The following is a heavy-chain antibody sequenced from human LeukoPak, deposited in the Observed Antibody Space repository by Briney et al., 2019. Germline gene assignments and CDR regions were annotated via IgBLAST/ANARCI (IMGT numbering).Heavy chain of an antibody. CDR3: AREPVTTHYYYYMDV. J-gene: IGHJ6*03. D-gene: IGHD4-17*01. Sequence: PGGSLRLSCAASGFTFSSYWMSWVRQAPGKGLEGVANIKQDGSEKYYVDSVKGRSTISRDNAKNSLYLQMNSLRAEDTAVYYCAREPVTTHYYYYMDVWGKGTTVTVSS. CDR1: GFTFSSYW. CDR2: IKQDGSEK. V-gene: IGHV3-7*01.